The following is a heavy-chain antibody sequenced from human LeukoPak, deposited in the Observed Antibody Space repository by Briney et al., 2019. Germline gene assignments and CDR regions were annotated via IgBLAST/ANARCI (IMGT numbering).Heavy chain of an antibody. V-gene: IGHV1-46*01. CDR2: INPSGGST. CDR3: ARVRGYYDSSGYAYFDY. J-gene: IGHJ4*02. Sequence: ASVKVSCKASGYPFTSYYMHWVRQAPGQGLEWMGIINPSGGSTSYAQKFQGRVTMTRDTSTSTVYMELSSLRSEDTAVYYCARVRGYYDSSGYAYFDYWGQGTLVTVSS. CDR1: GYPFTSYY. D-gene: IGHD3-22*01.